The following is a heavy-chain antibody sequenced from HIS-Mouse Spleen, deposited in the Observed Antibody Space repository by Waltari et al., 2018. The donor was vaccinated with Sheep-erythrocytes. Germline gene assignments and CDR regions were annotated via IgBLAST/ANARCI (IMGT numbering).Heavy chain of an antibody. Sequence: EVQLVESGGGLVKPGGSLRLSCAASGFPFSSYSISWVRQAPGKGLEWVSSISSSSSYIYYADSVKGRFTISRDNAKNSLYLQMNSLRAEDTAVYYCARVASGATFDYWGQGTLVTVSS. CDR3: ARVASGATFDY. CDR2: ISSSSSYI. J-gene: IGHJ4*02. CDR1: GFPFSSYS. V-gene: IGHV3-21*01. D-gene: IGHD1-26*01.